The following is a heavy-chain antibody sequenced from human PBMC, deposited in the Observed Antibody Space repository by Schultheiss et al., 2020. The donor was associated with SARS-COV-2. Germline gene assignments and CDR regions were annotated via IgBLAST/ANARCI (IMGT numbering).Heavy chain of an antibody. J-gene: IGHJ5*02. CDR1: GFTFSNAW. CDR2: IKSKTDGGTT. CDR3: ARDRSSSWYLQGWFDP. V-gene: IGHV3-15*01. Sequence: ESLKISCAASGFTFSNAWMSWVRQAPGKGLEWVGRIKSKTDGGTTDYAAPVKGRFTISRDNSKNTLYLQMNSLRAEDTAVYYCARDRSSSWYLQGWFDPWGQGTLVTVSS. D-gene: IGHD6-13*01.